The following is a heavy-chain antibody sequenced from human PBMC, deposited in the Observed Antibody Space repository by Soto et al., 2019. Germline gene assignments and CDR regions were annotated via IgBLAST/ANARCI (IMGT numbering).Heavy chain of an antibody. D-gene: IGHD5-12*01. CDR2: IYWDDDK. CDR3: AHSVDSGYDYRPFDY. Sequence: SGPTLVKPTQTLTLTCTFSGFSLSTSGVGVGWIRQPPGKALEWLALIYWDDDKRYSPALKSMLTITKDTSKNQVVLTMTIMDPVDTATYYCAHSVDSGYDYRPFDYWGQGTLVTVSS. CDR1: GFSLSTSGVG. V-gene: IGHV2-5*02. J-gene: IGHJ4*02.